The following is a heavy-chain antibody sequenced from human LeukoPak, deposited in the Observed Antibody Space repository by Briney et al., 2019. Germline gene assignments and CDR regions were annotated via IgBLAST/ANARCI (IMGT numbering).Heavy chain of an antibody. Sequence: PSETLSLTCAVYGGSFSGYYWSWIRQPPGKGLEWIGEINHSGSTNYNPSLKSRVTISVDTSKNQFSLKLSSVTAADTAVYYCARFCSTAKRGAFDIWGQGTMVTVSS. CDR3: ARFCSTAKRGAFDI. CDR1: GGSFSGYY. J-gene: IGHJ3*02. CDR2: INHSGST. V-gene: IGHV4-34*01. D-gene: IGHD4-17*01.